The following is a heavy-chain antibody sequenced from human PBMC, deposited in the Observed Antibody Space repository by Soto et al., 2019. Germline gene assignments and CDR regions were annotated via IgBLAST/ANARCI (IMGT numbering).Heavy chain of an antibody. Sequence: QVQLVESGGGVVQPGRSLRLSCAASGFTFSSYGMHWVRQAPGKGLEWVAVISYDGSNKYYADSMKGRFTISRDNSKNTLYLQMNSLRAEDTAVYYCAKTGPNYGMDVWGQGTTVTVSS. J-gene: IGHJ6*02. CDR3: AKTGPNYGMDV. CDR2: ISYDGSNK. V-gene: IGHV3-30*18. CDR1: GFTFSSYG.